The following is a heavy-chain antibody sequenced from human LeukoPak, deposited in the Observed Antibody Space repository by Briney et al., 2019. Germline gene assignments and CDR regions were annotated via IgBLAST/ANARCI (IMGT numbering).Heavy chain of an antibody. Sequence: PGGSLRLSCAASGFTFSSYGMPWVRQAPGKGLEWVSGISWNSGSIGYADSVKGRFTISRDNAKNSLYLQMNSLRAEDTALYYCAKDILAFGELDVWGQGTTVTVSS. V-gene: IGHV3-9*01. J-gene: IGHJ6*02. CDR2: ISWNSGSI. CDR3: AKDILAFGELDV. CDR1: GFTFSSYG. D-gene: IGHD3-10*01.